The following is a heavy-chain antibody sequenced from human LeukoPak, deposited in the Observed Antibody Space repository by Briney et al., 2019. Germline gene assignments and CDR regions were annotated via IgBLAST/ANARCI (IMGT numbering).Heavy chain of an antibody. CDR2: ISGSGGST. V-gene: IGHV3-23*01. CDR1: GFTFSSYA. D-gene: IGHD6-19*01. CDR3: AKDSSGWFSNWFDP. Sequence: GGSLRLSCAASGFTFSSYAMSWVRQAPGKGLEWVSAISGSGGSTYYADSVKGRFTISRDNSKNTLYLQMNSLRAKDTAVYYCAKDSSGWFSNWFDPWGQGTLVTVSS. J-gene: IGHJ5*02.